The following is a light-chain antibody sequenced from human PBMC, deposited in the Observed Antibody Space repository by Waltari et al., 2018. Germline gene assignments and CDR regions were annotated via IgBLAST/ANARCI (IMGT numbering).Light chain of an antibody. CDR1: QSLLYNSNDKNY. V-gene: IGKV4-1*01. CDR2: WAS. Sequence: DIVMTQSPDSLAVSLGERVTIHCKPSQSLLYNSNDKNYLAWYQQKPGQPPKLLFYWASTRHSGVPDRFSGSGYATDFTLTISSLQAEDVAVYYCQQYYSRRTFGQGTRVEIK. CDR3: QQYYSRRT. J-gene: IGKJ1*01.